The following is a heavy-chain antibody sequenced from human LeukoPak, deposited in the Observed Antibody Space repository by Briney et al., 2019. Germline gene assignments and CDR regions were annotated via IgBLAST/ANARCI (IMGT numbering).Heavy chain of an antibody. CDR3: ARLAYYYDSSGLLGGHAFDI. V-gene: IGHV5-51*01. CDR2: IYPGDSDT. D-gene: IGHD3-22*01. CDR1: GYRFTSYW. J-gene: IGHJ3*02. Sequence: KDGESLKISCKGSGYRFTSYWIGWVRQVPGKGQEWMGIIYPGDSDTRYSPSFQGQVTISADKSISTAYLQWSSLKASDTAMYYCARLAYYYDSSGLLGGHAFDIWGQGTMVTVSS.